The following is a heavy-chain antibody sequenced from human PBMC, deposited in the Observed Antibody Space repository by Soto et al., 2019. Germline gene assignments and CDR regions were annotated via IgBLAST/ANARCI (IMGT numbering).Heavy chain of an antibody. D-gene: IGHD3-3*01. CDR1: GGTFSSYA. CDR3: ARSPPFWSGYPKPNYYYGMDV. Sequence: GASVKVSCKASGGTFSSYAISWVLQAPGQGLEWMGGIIPIFGTANYAQKFQGRVTITADESTSTAYMELSSLRSEDTAVYYCARSPPFWSGYPKPNYYYGMDVWGQGTTVTVSS. J-gene: IGHJ6*02. V-gene: IGHV1-69*13. CDR2: IIPIFGTA.